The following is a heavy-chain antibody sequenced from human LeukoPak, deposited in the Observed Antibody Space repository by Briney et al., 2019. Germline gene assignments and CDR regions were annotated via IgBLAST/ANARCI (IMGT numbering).Heavy chain of an antibody. D-gene: IGHD4-17*01. J-gene: IGHJ6*03. CDR2: ISGSGGST. Sequence: GGSLILSCAASGFTFSSYAMSWVRQAPGKGLEWVSAISGSGGSTYYADSVKGRFTISRDNSKNTLYLQMNSLRAEDTAVYYCAKYGDPSYYYYMDVWGKGTTVTVSS. CDR3: AKYGDPSYYYYMDV. CDR1: GFTFSSYA. V-gene: IGHV3-23*01.